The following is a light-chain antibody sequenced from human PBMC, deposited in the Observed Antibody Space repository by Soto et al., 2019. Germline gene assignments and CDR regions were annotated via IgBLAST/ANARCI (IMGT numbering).Light chain of an antibody. CDR2: SAF. J-gene: IGKJ5*01. CDR1: QNIGSF. Sequence: DIQMTQSPSSLSASIGDRVTITCRASQNIGSFLNWYQQKRWEAPRLLVYSAFIIQSGVPSRFNASGSGTDFTLSISSLQPEDFSTYYCQQGSTTPITFGLGTRLEIK. CDR3: QQGSTTPIT. V-gene: IGKV1-39*01.